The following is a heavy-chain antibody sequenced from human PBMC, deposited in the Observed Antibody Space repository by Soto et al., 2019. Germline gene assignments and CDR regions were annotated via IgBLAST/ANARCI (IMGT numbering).Heavy chain of an antibody. CDR2: ISSSGSTI. D-gene: IGHD1-26*01. CDR1: GFTFSSYE. J-gene: IGHJ6*02. V-gene: IGHV3-48*03. CDR3: ARKGGAHKFSSLAAFYYYGMDV. Sequence: AGGSLRLSCAASGFTFSSYEMNWVRQAPGKGLEWVSYISSSGSTIYYADSVKGRFTISRDNAKNSLYLQMNSLRAEDTAVYYCARKGGAHKFSSLAAFYYYGMDVWGQGTTVTSP.